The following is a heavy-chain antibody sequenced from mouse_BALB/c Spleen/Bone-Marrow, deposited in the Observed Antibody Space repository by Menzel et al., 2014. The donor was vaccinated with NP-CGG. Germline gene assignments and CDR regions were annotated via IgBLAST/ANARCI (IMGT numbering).Heavy chain of an antibody. CDR2: IYPGDGDT. J-gene: IGHJ2*01. Sequence: QVQLQQSGAELVRPGSSVKISCKASGYVFSTYWMHWVKQRPGQGLEWIGQIYPGDGDTNYNGKFKTKATLTADKSSSTAYMQLSSQTTEDSSVFFCSRGDNYCGPREYIDFWGQGTTLTVSS. CDR1: GYVFSTYW. D-gene: IGHD3-3*01. CDR3: SRGDNYCGPREYIDF. V-gene: IGHV1-80*01.